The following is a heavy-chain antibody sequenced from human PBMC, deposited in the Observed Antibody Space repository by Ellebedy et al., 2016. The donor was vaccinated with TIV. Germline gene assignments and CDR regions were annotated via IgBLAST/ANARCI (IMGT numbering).Heavy chain of an antibody. Sequence: GESLKISCAASGFTFSSYWMSWVRQAPGKGLEWVANIKEDGSEKNYVDSVKGRFTISRDNAKNSLYLQMNSLRADDTAVYYCLRAVPNWYDPWGQGTLVTVSS. V-gene: IGHV3-7*01. CDR3: LRAVPNWYDP. CDR2: IKEDGSEK. J-gene: IGHJ5*02. CDR1: GFTFSSYW.